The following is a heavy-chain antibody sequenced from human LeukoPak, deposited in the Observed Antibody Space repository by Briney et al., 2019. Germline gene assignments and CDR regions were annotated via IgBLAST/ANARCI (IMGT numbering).Heavy chain of an antibody. D-gene: IGHD2-21*01. Sequence: SETLSLTCAVYGGSFSGYYWSWIRQPPGKGLEWIGEINHSGSTNYNPSLKSRVTISVDTSKNQFSLKLSSVTAADTAVYYCARGRTYGHDVSDIWGQGTMVTVSS. J-gene: IGHJ3*02. V-gene: IGHV4-34*01. CDR1: GGSFSGYY. CDR3: ARGRTYGHDVSDI. CDR2: INHSGST.